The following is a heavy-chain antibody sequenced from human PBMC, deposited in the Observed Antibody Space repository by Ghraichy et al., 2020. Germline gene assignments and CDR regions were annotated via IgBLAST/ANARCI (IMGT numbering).Heavy chain of an antibody. CDR1: GFTFSSYA. Sequence: LTCAASGFTFSSYAMSWVRQAPGKGLEWVSAISGSGGRTHYADSVKGRFTISRDNSKNTLYLQTNSLRAEDTAVYYCAKDRFSSGYFYYYGMDVWGQGTTVTVSS. V-gene: IGHV3-23*01. CDR3: AKDRFSSGYFYYYGMDV. D-gene: IGHD6-19*01. J-gene: IGHJ6*02. CDR2: ISGSGGRT.